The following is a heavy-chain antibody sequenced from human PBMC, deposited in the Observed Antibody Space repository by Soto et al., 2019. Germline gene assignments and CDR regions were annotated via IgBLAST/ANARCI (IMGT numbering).Heavy chain of an antibody. V-gene: IGHV1-69*13. CDR2: IIPIFGTA. D-gene: IGHD2-15*01. CDR3: ASLYCTGGSCYSVYNWFDP. Sequence: SVKVSCKASGGTFSSYAISWVRQAPGQGLEWMGGIIPIFGTASYAQKFQGRVTITADESTSAAYMELSSLRSEDTAVYYCASLYCTGGSCYSVYNWFDPWGQGTLVTVSS. CDR1: GGTFSSYA. J-gene: IGHJ5*02.